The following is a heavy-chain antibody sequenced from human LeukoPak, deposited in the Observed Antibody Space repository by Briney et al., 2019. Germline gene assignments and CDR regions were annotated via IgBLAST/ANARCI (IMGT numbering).Heavy chain of an antibody. Sequence: PETLSLTCTVSGGSISNYHWSWIRQPAGKGLEWIGQIHTSGSTNYNPPLKSRVTMSIDTPENQLSLTIRSVTAADTAVYYCARRDISSGWSFDYWGQGTLVTVSS. V-gene: IGHV4-4*07. D-gene: IGHD6-19*01. J-gene: IGHJ4*02. CDR3: ARRDISSGWSFDY. CDR2: IHTSGST. CDR1: GGSISNYH.